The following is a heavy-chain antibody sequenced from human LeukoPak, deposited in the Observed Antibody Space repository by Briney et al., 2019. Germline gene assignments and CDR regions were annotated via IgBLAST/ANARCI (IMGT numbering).Heavy chain of an antibody. CDR1: GYTLAIYG. CDR2: ISPYGGDT. Sequence: ASVKVSCKASGYTLAIYGISWVRQAPGQGLEWMAWISPYGGDTNYAQNFEGRVTMTTETSTSTAYMELRSLRSDDTAIYYCARDYCTRGGDCYKEDLFDPWGQGTLVTVSS. D-gene: IGHD2-21*02. J-gene: IGHJ5*02. CDR3: ARDYCTRGGDCYKEDLFDP. V-gene: IGHV1-18*01.